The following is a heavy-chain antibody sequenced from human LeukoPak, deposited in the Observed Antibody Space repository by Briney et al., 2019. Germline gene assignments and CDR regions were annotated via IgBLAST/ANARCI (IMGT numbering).Heavy chain of an antibody. V-gene: IGHV4-4*08. CDR2: IYYSGST. CDR1: GGSISSYY. J-gene: IGHJ3*02. D-gene: IGHD3-16*01. CDR3: AREPITSGGNDAFDI. Sequence: SETLSLTCTVSGGSISSYYWSWIRQPPGKGLEWIGYIYYSGSTNYNPSLKSRVTISIDTSKNQFSLKLNSVTAADTAVFYCAREPITSGGNDAFDIWGQGTLVTVSS.